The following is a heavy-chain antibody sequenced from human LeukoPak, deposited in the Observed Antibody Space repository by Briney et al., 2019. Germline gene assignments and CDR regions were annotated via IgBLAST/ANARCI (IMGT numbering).Heavy chain of an antibody. CDR1: GFTFISYS. CDR3: ARTKLTAIWFVELPEKVSANFDY. V-gene: IGHV3-21*01. Sequence: PGGALRLSCAAPGFTFISYSLNSVRQAPGKGLEWVSSISSGSSDIYYADSVKGRVTISTENAKNSLYLQMKTLRAQDTPRYFSARTKLTAIWFVELPEKVSANFDYWGRGTLVTVSS. CDR2: ISSGSSDI. J-gene: IGHJ4*02. D-gene: IGHD3-10*01.